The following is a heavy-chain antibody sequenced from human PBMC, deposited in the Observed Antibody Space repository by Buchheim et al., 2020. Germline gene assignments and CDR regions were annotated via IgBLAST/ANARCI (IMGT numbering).Heavy chain of an antibody. J-gene: IGHJ6*02. CDR3: ARDPELAFVDYGMDV. CDR1: GFTFSSYA. CDR2: ISYDGSNK. D-gene: IGHD5-12*01. Sequence: QVQLVESGGGVVQPGRSLRLSCAASGFTFSSYAMHWVRQAPGKGLEWVAVISYDGSNKYYADSVKGRFTISRDNSKNTLYLQMNSLRAEDTAVYYCARDPELAFVDYGMDVWGQGTT. V-gene: IGHV3-30-3*01.